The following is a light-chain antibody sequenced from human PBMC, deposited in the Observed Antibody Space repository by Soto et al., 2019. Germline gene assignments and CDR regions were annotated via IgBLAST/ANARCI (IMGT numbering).Light chain of an antibody. V-gene: IGKV3-15*01. CDR3: QQSDLWPGT. J-gene: IGKJ4*01. CDR2: GSS. Sequence: SQANLSVYPKEVDLLCCRASQGVGTNLAWSQQKPGQAPRLLIYGSSTRATGIPARFSGSGSGTEFTLAMPCLQSEDFALYYCQQSDLWPGTFAGGTKVDIK. CDR1: QGVGTN.